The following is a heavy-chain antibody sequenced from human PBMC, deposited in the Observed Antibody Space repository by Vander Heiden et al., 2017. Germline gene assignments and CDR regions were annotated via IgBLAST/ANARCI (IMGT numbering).Heavy chain of an antibody. CDR3: ARLFGVTGTTGGMDG. CDR1: GFTFSSHP. J-gene: IGHJ6*02. V-gene: IGHV3-21*01. D-gene: IGHD1-20*01. CDR2: ISTSSTYI. Sequence: EVQLVESGGGLVKPWGSLRLSCAASGFTFSSHPMTWVRQAPGKGLEWVSSISTSSTYIYYADSMKGRFTISRDNAKNSLYLQMNSLRAEDTAVYYCARLFGVTGTTGGMDGWGQGTTVTVSS.